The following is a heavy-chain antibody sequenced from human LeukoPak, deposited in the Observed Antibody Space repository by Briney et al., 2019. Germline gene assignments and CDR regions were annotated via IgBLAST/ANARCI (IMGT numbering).Heavy chain of an antibody. D-gene: IGHD3-22*01. CDR2: IYYSGST. V-gene: IGHV4-39*01. Sequence: SETLSLTCTVSGGSISSSDYFWGWFRQPPGRELEYIGNIYYSGSTYYKSSLKSRVTMSVHTSKNQFSLQLTSVTAADTAVYYCARHRVYYHYFDYWGQGNLVTVSS. CDR1: GGSISSSDYF. J-gene: IGHJ4*02. CDR3: ARHRVYYHYFDY.